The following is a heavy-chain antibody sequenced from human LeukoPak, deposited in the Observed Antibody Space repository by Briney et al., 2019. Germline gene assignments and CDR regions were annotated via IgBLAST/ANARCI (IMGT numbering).Heavy chain of an antibody. D-gene: IGHD6-13*01. V-gene: IGHV3-23*01. CDR2: IIGSGSST. Sequence: GGSLRLSCAASGFTFSDYYMSWVPQAPGKGLEWVSAIIGSGSSTYYADSVKGRFTISRDNSKNTLFLQMNSLRAEDTAVYYCAKDRAQQLVLDFWGQGTLVTVSS. CDR1: GFTFSDYY. J-gene: IGHJ4*02. CDR3: AKDRAQQLVLDF.